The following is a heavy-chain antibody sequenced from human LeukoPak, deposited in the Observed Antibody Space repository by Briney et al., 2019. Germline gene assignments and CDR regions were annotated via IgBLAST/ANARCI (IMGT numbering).Heavy chain of an antibody. Sequence: GGSLRLSCAASGFTVSSNYMSWVRQAPGKGLEWVSVIYSGGSTYYADSVKGRFTISRDNSKNTLYLQMNSLRAEYTAVYYCAIVRATRWFDPWGQGTLVTVSS. CDR3: AIVRATRWFDP. V-gene: IGHV3-66*01. CDR2: IYSGGST. D-gene: IGHD1-26*01. J-gene: IGHJ5*02. CDR1: GFTVSSNY.